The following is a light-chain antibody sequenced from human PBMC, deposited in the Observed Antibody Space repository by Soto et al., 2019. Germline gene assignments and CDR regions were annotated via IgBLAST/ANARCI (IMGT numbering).Light chain of an antibody. V-gene: IGKV1-5*03. Sequence: DIQMTQSPSTLSASVGDRVTITCRASQSISNWLAWYQRKPGEAPKLLIYKASILESGVPSRFSGSGSGTEFTLTISSLQPDDFATYYCQQYNSHSTFGQGTKVEIK. CDR2: KAS. CDR3: QQYNSHST. CDR1: QSISNW. J-gene: IGKJ1*01.